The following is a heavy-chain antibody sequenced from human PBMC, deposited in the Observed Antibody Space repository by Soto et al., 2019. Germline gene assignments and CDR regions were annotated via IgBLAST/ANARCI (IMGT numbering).Heavy chain of an antibody. CDR1: GFTFSSYG. D-gene: IGHD3-3*01. CDR2: ISYDGSNK. V-gene: IGHV3-30*18. J-gene: IGHJ6*02. CDR3: AKDQAYYDFWSGYYTYYYGMDV. Sequence: GGSLRLSCAASGFTFSSYGMHWVRQAPGTGLEWVAVISYDGSNKYYADSVKSRFTISRDNSKNTLYLQMNSLRAEDTAVYYCAKDQAYYDFWSGYYTYYYGMDVWGQGTTVTVSS.